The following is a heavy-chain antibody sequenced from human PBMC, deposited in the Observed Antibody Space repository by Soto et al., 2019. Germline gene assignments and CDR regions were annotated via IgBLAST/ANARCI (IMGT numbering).Heavy chain of an antibody. CDR1: GFTFSSYW. Sequence: GGSLRLSCAASGFTFSSYWMHWVRQAPGKGLVWVSRINSDGSSTSYADSVKGRFTISRDNAKNTLYLQMNSLRAEDTAVYYCAREKGTPYYDFWSGYLGHNEYYFDYWGQGTLVTVSS. V-gene: IGHV3-74*01. D-gene: IGHD3-3*01. CDR3: AREKGTPYYDFWSGYLGHNEYYFDY. J-gene: IGHJ4*02. CDR2: INSDGSST.